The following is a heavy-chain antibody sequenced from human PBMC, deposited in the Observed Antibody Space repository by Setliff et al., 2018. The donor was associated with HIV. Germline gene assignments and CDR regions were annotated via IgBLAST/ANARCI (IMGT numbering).Heavy chain of an antibody. CDR2: IYHSGST. J-gene: IGHJ4*02. Sequence: ASETLSLTCAVYSGSFSGYRWTWIRQPPGKGLEWIGEIYHSGSTNYNPSLKSRVTISVDKSKNQFSLKLSSVTAADTAVYYCAKRLTGPFDNWGQGTLVTVSS. CDR3: AKRLTGPFDN. CDR1: SGSFSGYR. D-gene: IGHD1-1*01. V-gene: IGHV4-34*01.